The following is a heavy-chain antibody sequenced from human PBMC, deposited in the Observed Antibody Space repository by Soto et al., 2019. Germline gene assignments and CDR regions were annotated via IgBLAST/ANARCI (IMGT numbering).Heavy chain of an antibody. D-gene: IGHD3-10*01. CDR2: INPNSGGT. CDR3: ARGFGEFNYYGMDV. CDR1: GYTFTGYY. J-gene: IGHJ6*02. Sequence: ASVKVSCNASGYTFTGYYMHLVRQAPGQGLEWMGWINPNSGGTNYAQKFQGWVTMTRDTSISTAYMELSRLRSDDTAVYYCARGFGEFNYYGMDVWGQGTTVTVSS. V-gene: IGHV1-2*04.